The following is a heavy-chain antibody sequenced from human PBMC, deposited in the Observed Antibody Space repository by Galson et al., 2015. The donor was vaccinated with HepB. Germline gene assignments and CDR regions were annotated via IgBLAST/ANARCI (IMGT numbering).Heavy chain of an antibody. J-gene: IGHJ4*02. V-gene: IGHV3-23*01. CDR3: AKDSLDILTGYYGPPDY. CDR1: GSTFSSYA. Sequence: SLRLSCEASGSTFSSYAMRCVRQAPGEGLVWVSFISGSGGSTFYADSVKGRFTISRDNSKNTLYLQMNRLRAEDTAVYYCAKDSLDILTGYYGPPDYWGQGTLVTVSS. CDR2: ISGSGGST. D-gene: IGHD3-9*01.